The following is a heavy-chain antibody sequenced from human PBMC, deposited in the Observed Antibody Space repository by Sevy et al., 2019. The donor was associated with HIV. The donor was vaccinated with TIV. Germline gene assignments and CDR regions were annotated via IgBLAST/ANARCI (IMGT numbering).Heavy chain of an antibody. CDR1: GITLTPYW. V-gene: IGHV3-74*01. Sequence: GGSLRLSCAASGITLTPYWMHWVRQVPGKGLVWVSRINSDGSSTSCAESVKGRFTISRDNGKNTVYLQMKSLRVEDTAVYFCSRGLYYYDMRGHQEPGDYWGQGVLVTVSS. D-gene: IGHD3-22*01. J-gene: IGHJ4*02. CDR2: INSDGSST. CDR3: SRGLYYYDMRGHQEPGDY.